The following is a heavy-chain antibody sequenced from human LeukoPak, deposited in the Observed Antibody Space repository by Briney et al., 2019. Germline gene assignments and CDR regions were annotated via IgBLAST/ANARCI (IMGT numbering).Heavy chain of an antibody. D-gene: IGHD4-17*01. CDR1: GGSISSYY. CDR2: IYTSGST. J-gene: IGHJ4*02. Sequence: PSETLSLTCTVSGGSISSYYWSWIRQPAGKGLEWIGRIYTSGSTNYNPSLKSRVTMSVDTSKNQFSLKLSSVTAAGTAVYYCARGTNDYGDYEDVGYYFDYWGQGTLVTVSS. CDR3: ARGTNDYGDYEDVGYYFDY. V-gene: IGHV4-4*07.